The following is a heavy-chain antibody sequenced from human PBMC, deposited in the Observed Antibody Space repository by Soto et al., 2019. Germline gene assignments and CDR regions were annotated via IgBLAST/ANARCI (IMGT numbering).Heavy chain of an antibody. CDR2: IYYSGST. D-gene: IGHD4-17*01. CDR3: TRLGGYYGDYPNFDY. J-gene: IGHJ4*02. Sequence: QVQLRESGPGLVKPSETLSLTCIVSGGSISSYYWSWLRQPPGKGLEWIGNIYYSGSTNYIPSHKSQVTISVDTSKNQFSLKLSSVTAADTAVYYCTRLGGYYGDYPNFDYWGQGTLVTVSS. CDR1: GGSISSYY. V-gene: IGHV4-59*01.